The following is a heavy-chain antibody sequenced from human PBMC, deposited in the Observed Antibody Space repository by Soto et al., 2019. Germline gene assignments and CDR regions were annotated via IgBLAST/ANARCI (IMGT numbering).Heavy chain of an antibody. V-gene: IGHV3-30*18. CDR2: ISNDGTNK. D-gene: IGHD4-17*01. CDR1: GYTFSSFG. J-gene: IGHJ4*02. CDR3: AKGGAYGDDY. Sequence: QVQLVESGGGVVQPGRSLRLSCAASGYTFSSFGMYWVRQAPGKGLEWVAVISNDGTNKYYADSVEGRFSIFRDNSKNTLYLQMSSLRVEDTAVYYCAKGGAYGDDYWGQGTLVTVSS.